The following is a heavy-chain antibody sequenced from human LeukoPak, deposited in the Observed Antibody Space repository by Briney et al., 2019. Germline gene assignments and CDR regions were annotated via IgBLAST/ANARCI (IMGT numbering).Heavy chain of an antibody. D-gene: IGHD5-18*01. V-gene: IGHV4-59*08. CDR1: GGSISSYY. J-gene: IGHJ4*02. CDR3: ASSRSEYSYGLIY. Sequence: PSETLSLTCTVSGGSISSYYWSWIRQPPGKGLEWIGYIYYSGSTNYNPSLKSRVTISVDTSKNQFSLKLSSVTAADTAVYYCASSRSEYSYGLIYWGQGTLVTVSS. CDR2: IYYSGST.